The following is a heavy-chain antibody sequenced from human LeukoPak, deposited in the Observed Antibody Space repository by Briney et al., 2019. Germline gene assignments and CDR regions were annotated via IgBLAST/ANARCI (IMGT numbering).Heavy chain of an antibody. Sequence: SETLSLTCTVSGGSISSSSYYWGWIRQPPGKGLEWIGSIYYSGSTYYNPSLKSRVTISVDTSKNQFSLKLSSVTAADTAVYYCARGAHSSSWGYFDYWGQGTLVTVSS. CDR3: ARGAHSSSWGYFDY. D-gene: IGHD6-6*01. CDR1: GGSISSSSYY. V-gene: IGHV4-39*07. CDR2: IYYSGST. J-gene: IGHJ4*02.